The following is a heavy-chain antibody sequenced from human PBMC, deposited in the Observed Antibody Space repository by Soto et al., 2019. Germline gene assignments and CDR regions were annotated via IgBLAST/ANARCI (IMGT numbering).Heavy chain of an antibody. CDR1: GFTFSSYE. V-gene: IGHV3-48*03. CDR3: ARAGSVTGTTGPYYGMDV. J-gene: IGHJ6*02. D-gene: IGHD1-20*01. Sequence: EVQLVESGGGLVQPGGSLRLSCAASGFTFSSYEMNWVRQAPGKGLEWVSYISSSGSTIYYADSVKGRFTISRDNAKNSLYLQMNSLRAEDTAVYYCARAGSVTGTTGPYYGMDVWGQGTTVTVSS. CDR2: ISSSGSTI.